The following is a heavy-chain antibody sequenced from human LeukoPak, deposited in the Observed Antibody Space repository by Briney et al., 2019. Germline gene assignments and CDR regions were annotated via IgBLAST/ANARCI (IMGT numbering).Heavy chain of an antibody. D-gene: IGHD5-18*01. CDR2: IFPSGGEI. CDR1: GFTFSTFA. Sequence: GGSLRLSCAASGFTFSTFAMIWVRQPPGKGLEWVSSIFPSGGEIHYADSVRGRFTISRDNSKSTLSLQMNSLRAEDTAVYYCAKYTRGYSYGSQKNYYFDYWGQGTLVTVSS. CDR3: AKYTRGYSYGSQKNYYFDY. J-gene: IGHJ4*02. V-gene: IGHV3-23*01.